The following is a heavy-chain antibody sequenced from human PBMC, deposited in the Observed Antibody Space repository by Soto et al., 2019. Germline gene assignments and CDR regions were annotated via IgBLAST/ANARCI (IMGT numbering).Heavy chain of an antibody. Sequence: QVQLVQSGADMKKPGSSVRVSCKASGGTFTSAISWVRQAPGQGLEWVGVVFPVFASANYAQKFQGRVTITADKSTRTAYMELSSLRSEDTAVYYCATHTARKEGTDYWGQGTLVNVSS. D-gene: IGHD1-1*01. V-gene: IGHV1-69*06. CDR1: GGTFTSA. J-gene: IGHJ4*02. CDR3: ATHTARKEGTDY. CDR2: VFPVFASA.